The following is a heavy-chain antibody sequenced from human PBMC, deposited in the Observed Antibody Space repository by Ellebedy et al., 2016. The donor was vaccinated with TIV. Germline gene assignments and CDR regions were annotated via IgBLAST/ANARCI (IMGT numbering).Heavy chain of an antibody. D-gene: IGHD4-11*01. J-gene: IGHJ4*02. CDR2: IYSGGDT. V-gene: IGHV3-53*01. CDR3: ASLDSRPHKNYFEY. CDR1: GFTVRSNY. Sequence: GESLKISXAASGFTVRSNYMSWVRQAPGKGLEWVSVIYSGGDTNYADSVKGRFTISRDNSKNTVYLQMNSLRAEDTAVYYCASLDSRPHKNYFEYWGQGTLVTVSS.